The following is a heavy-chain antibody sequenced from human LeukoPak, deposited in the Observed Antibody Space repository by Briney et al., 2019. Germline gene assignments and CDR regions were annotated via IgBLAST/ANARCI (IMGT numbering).Heavy chain of an antibody. CDR1: GYSFTSYW. V-gene: IGHV5-51*01. CDR2: IYPGDSDT. Sequence: GESLKISCKGSGYSFTSYWIGWVRQMPGKGLEWMGIIYPGDSDTRYSPSFQGQVTISADKSISTAYLQWSSLKASDTAMYYCARPSELYDSSGFVSAFDIWGQGTMVTVSS. CDR3: ARPSELYDSSGFVSAFDI. J-gene: IGHJ3*02. D-gene: IGHD3-22*01.